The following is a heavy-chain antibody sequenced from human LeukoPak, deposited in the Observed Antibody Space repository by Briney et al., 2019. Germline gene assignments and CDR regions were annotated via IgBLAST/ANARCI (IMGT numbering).Heavy chain of an antibody. CDR3: SRVKDGYSNFDS. V-gene: IGHV4-30-4*01. J-gene: IGHJ4*02. CDR2: IYYSGST. CDR1: GGSFSSGDYY. D-gene: IGHD2-15*01. Sequence: PSETLSLTCTVSGGSFSSGDYYWTWIRQPPGKGLEWIGYIYYSGSTYYNPSLKSRVSTAVDTSMNQFSLKVTSVTAADTAVYYCSRVKDGYSNFDSWGQGTLVTVSS.